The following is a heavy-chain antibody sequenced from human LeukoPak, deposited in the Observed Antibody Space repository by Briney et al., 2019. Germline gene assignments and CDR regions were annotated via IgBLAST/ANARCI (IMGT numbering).Heavy chain of an antibody. CDR1: GFNFNDAY. D-gene: IGHD2-21*02. CDR2: VKSIRDGGTT. V-gene: IGHV3-15*01. J-gene: IGHJ4*02. CDR3: TARVVTTNEF. Sequence: GGSLRLSCLGSGFNFNDAYMNWVRQAPGKGLEWVGRVKSIRDGGTTDDTAPVKGRFTISRDDSKRTVYLQMNSLKTEDTAVYFCTARVVTTNEFWGQGSLVTVSS.